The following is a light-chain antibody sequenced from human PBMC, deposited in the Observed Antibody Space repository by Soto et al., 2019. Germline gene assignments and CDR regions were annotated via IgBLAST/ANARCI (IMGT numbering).Light chain of an antibody. CDR3: QNYNGTPRT. Sequence: DIQVTQSPSSLSASVGDRVTITCRASQDISGHLAWYQPQPGKVPKLLIYEASTLQSRVPSRFSASGSGTDFMLTISSLEPEDVATYYCQNYNGTPRTFGQGTKVELK. CDR2: EAS. V-gene: IGKV1-27*01. J-gene: IGKJ1*01. CDR1: QDISGH.